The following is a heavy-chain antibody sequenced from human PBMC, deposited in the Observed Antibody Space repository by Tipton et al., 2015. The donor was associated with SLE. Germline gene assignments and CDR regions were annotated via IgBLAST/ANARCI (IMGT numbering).Heavy chain of an antibody. Sequence: TLSLTCAVSGGSISSGSYYWSWIRQPAGKGLEWIGRIYTSGSTNYNPSLKSRVTISVDTSKNQFSLKLSSVTAADTAVYCCARVGWVLKNYYYMDVWSKGTTVTVSS. D-gene: IGHD1-26*01. CDR3: ARVGWVLKNYYYMDV. V-gene: IGHV4-61*02. CDR2: IYTSGST. CDR1: GGSISSGSYY. J-gene: IGHJ6*03.